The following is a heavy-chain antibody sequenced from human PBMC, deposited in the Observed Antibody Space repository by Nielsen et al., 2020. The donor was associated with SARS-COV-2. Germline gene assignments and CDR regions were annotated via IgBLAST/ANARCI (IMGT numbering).Heavy chain of an antibody. J-gene: IGHJ5*02. V-gene: IGHV3-9*01. CDR1: GFTFDDYA. Sequence: SLKISCAASGFTFDDYAMHWVRQAPGKGLEWVSGINWNSGSMGYADSVKGRFTISRDNAKNSLYLQMNSLRAEDTALYHCASALGAWGQGTLVTVSS. CDR3: ASALGA. CDR2: INWNSGSM.